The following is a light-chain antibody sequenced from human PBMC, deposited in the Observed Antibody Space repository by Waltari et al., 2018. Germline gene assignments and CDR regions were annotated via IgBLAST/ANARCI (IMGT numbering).Light chain of an antibody. CDR2: EDS. J-gene: IGLJ2*01. CDR1: RSAVGSYNL. CDR3: CSYAGSFTLV. V-gene: IGLV2-23*01. Sequence: QSALTQPASVSGSPGQSITIPCTGTRSAVGSYNLFSGYQEHPGKAPKLMIYEDSKRPSGVSNRFSGSKSGNTASLTISGLQAEDEADYYCCSYAGSFTLVFGGGTKLTVL.